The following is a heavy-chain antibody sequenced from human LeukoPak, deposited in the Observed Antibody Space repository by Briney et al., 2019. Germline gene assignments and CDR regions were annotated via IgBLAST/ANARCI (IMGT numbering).Heavy chain of an antibody. CDR2: ISWNSDNI. V-gene: IGHV3-9*03. D-gene: IGHD1-26*01. CDR3: AKGAVGATVFWYFNL. J-gene: IGHJ2*01. CDR1: GFTFEDYA. Sequence: GGSLRLSCAASGFTFEDYAMHWVRHGPGKGLEWVSGISWNSDNIEYADSVKGRFTISRDNAKKTLYLQMNSLRDEDMGLYYCAKGAVGATVFWYFNLWGRGTLVAVPS.